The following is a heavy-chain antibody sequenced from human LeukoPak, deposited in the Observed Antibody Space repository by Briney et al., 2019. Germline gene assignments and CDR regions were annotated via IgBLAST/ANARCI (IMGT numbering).Heavy chain of an antibody. CDR2: IYSGGST. CDR3: AKMGRLATSDFDY. Sequence: GGSLRLSCAVSGFTVSSNYMSWVRQAPGKGLEWVSVIYSGGSTYYEDSVKGRFTISRDNSKNTLYLQMNSLRAEDTAVYYCAKMGRLATSDFDYWGQGTLVTVSS. D-gene: IGHD5-24*01. V-gene: IGHV3-66*02. J-gene: IGHJ4*02. CDR1: GFTVSSNY.